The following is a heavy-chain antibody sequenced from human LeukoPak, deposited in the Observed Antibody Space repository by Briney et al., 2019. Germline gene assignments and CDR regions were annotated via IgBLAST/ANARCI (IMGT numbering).Heavy chain of an antibody. Sequence: SETLSLTCTASGGSISSYYWNWIRQPAGKGLEWIGRIYTSGSTNYNPSLKSRVNMSGDTSKNQFSLKLSSVTALGTAVYYCARELKIAGAGRPTFLLEYYYYMDVWGKGTTVTVSS. CDR2: IYTSGST. CDR3: ARELKIAGAGRPTFLLEYYYYMDV. CDR1: GGSISSYY. V-gene: IGHV4-4*07. J-gene: IGHJ6*03. D-gene: IGHD6-19*01.